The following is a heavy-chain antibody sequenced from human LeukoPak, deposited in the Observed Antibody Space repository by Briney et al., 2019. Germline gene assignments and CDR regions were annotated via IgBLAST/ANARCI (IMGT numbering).Heavy chain of an antibody. Sequence: SETLSLTCAVYGGSFSGYYWSWIRQPPGKGLEWIGEINHSGSTNYNPSLKSRVTISVDTSKNQFSLKLSSVTAADTAVYYCARSAPLVLRYFDWLPNWFDPCGQGTLVTVSS. CDR2: INHSGST. J-gene: IGHJ5*02. CDR3: ARSAPLVLRYFDWLPNWFDP. CDR1: GGSFSGYY. D-gene: IGHD3-9*01. V-gene: IGHV4-34*01.